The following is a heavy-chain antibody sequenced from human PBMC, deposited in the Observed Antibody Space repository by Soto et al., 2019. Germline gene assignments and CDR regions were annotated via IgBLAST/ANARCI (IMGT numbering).Heavy chain of an antibody. D-gene: IGHD3-10*01. Sequence: PGESLKISCRGSGYNYNLHWISWVRQKPGRVLEWMGIIYPGDSDTRYSPSFQGQVTISADKSISTAYLQWSSLKASDTAMYYCARSYYYGSGSYLVGMDVWGQGTTVTVSS. CDR3: ARSYYYGSGSYLVGMDV. CDR1: GYNYNLHW. CDR2: IYPGDSDT. J-gene: IGHJ6*02. V-gene: IGHV5-51*01.